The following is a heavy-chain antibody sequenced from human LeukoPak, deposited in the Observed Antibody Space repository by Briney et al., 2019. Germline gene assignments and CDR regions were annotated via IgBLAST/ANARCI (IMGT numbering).Heavy chain of an antibody. CDR2: ISSSSSTI. J-gene: IGHJ4*02. CDR1: GFTLRSYS. CDR3: GRGHWGLDY. V-gene: IGHV3-48*01. Sequence: GGSLRLSCAASGFTLRSYSMNWVRQAPGKGLEWVSYISSSSSTIYYADSVKGRFTIFRDNAKNSLYLQMNSLRAEDTAVYYCGRGHWGLDYWGQGTLVTVSS. D-gene: IGHD7-27*01.